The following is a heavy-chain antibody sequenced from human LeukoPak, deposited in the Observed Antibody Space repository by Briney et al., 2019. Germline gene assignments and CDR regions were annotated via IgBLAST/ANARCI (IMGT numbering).Heavy chain of an antibody. CDR1: GFTFSSYS. CDR2: ISSSSSYI. D-gene: IGHD1-26*01. J-gene: IGHJ4*02. V-gene: IGHV3-21*01. Sequence: PGGSLRLSCAASGFTFSSYSMNWVRQPPGKGLEWVSSISSSSSYIYYADSVKGRFTISRDNAKNSLYLQMNSLRAEDTAVYYCASSEYSGSYSPFDYWGQGTLVTVSS. CDR3: ASSEYSGSYSPFDY.